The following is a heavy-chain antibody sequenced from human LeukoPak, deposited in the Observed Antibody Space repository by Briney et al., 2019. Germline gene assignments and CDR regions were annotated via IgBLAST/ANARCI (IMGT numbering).Heavy chain of an antibody. J-gene: IGHJ4*02. Sequence: GGSLRLSCAASGFTLTTYGMNWVRQAPGKGLEWVSYISSSGSTIYYADSVKGRFTISRDNAKNSLYLQMNSLRAEDTAVYYCARGHGGYSYGYKGKFDYWGQGTLVTVSS. V-gene: IGHV3-48*03. CDR3: ARGHGGYSYGYKGKFDY. CDR1: GFTLTTYG. D-gene: IGHD5-18*01. CDR2: ISSSGSTI.